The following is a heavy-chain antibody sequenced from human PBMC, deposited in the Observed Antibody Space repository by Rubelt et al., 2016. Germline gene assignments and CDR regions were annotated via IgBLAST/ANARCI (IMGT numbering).Heavy chain of an antibody. V-gene: IGHV1-3*01. D-gene: IGHD6-19*01. CDR1: GYTFTSYA. Sequence: QVQLVQSGAEVKKPGASVTVSCKASGYTFTSYAMHWVRQAPGQRLEWMGWINAGNGNTKYSQKFQGRVTMTTEPSTSTAYMELRSLRSDDTAVYYCARDKEWLATRGFQNWFDPWGQGTLVTVSS. CDR2: INAGNGNT. CDR3: ARDKEWLATRGFQNWFDP. J-gene: IGHJ5*02.